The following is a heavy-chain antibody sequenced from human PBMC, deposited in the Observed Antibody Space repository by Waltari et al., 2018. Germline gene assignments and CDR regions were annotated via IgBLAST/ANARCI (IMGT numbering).Heavy chain of an antibody. V-gene: IGHV2-5*02. Sequence: QITLKESGPTLVKPTQTLTLTCTFSGFSLTSTGVAVSWIRQPPGKALEWLALIHWDDEKWYSPSLRSRLTSTKETSRNQVVLTLTNMDPVDTATYYCAGGWFYFDYWGQGTLVTVSS. J-gene: IGHJ4*02. D-gene: IGHD6-19*01. CDR3: AGGWFYFDY. CDR1: GFSLTSTGVA. CDR2: IHWDDEK.